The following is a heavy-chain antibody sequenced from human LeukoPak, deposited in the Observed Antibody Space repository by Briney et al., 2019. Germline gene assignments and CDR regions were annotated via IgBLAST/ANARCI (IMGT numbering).Heavy chain of an antibody. CDR3: ARVAGSYFPDAFDI. CDR1: GGSISSYY. D-gene: IGHD1-26*01. CDR2: IYYSGST. J-gene: IGHJ3*02. Sequence: SETLSLTCTVSGGSISSYYRSWIRQPPGKGLEWIGYIYYSGSTNYNPSLKSRVTISVDTSKNQFSLKLSSVTAADTAVYYCARVAGSYFPDAFDIWGQGTMVTVSS. V-gene: IGHV4-59*01.